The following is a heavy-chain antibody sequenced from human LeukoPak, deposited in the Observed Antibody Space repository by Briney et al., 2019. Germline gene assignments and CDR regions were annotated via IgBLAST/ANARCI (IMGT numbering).Heavy chain of an antibody. Sequence: GASVKVSCKASGYTFTGYYMHWVRQAPGQGLEWMGWINPNSGGTNYAQKFQGRVTMTRDTSISTAYMELSRLRSDDTAVYYCARAFYGSGSPYFSYWGQGTLVTVSS. J-gene: IGHJ4*02. D-gene: IGHD3-10*01. CDR1: GYTFTGYY. CDR2: INPNSGGT. V-gene: IGHV1-2*02. CDR3: ARAFYGSGSPYFSY.